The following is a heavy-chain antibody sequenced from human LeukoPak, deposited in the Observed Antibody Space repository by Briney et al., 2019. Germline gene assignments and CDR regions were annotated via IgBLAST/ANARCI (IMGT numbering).Heavy chain of an antibody. CDR3: ARAIAKWFGEFPLVFDP. D-gene: IGHD3-10*01. V-gene: IGHV4-59*01. CDR1: GGSISSYY. CDR2: IYYRGST. J-gene: IGHJ5*02. Sequence: PSETLSLTCTVSGGSISSYYWSWIRQPPGKGLEWIGYIYYRGSTNYNPSLKSRVTISVDTSKNQFSLKLSSVTAADTAVYYCARAIAKWFGEFPLVFDPWGQGTLVTVSS.